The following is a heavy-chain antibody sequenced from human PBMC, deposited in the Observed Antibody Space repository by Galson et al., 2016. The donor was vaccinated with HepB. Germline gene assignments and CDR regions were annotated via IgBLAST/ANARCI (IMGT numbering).Heavy chain of an antibody. V-gene: IGHV4-39*01. CDR3: ARQTQHQFLFHYYYMAV. D-gene: IGHD2/OR15-2a*01. Sequence: SETLSLTCTVSGDSISSSTSYWAWIRQPPGEGLEWIGSIYYSGSTYYNPSLKSRLTMSVDTSKNQFSLNLSSLTAADTAVYYCARQTQHQFLFHYYYMAVWVKGPTVTLS. CDR2: IYYSGST. J-gene: IGHJ6*03. CDR1: GDSISSSTSY.